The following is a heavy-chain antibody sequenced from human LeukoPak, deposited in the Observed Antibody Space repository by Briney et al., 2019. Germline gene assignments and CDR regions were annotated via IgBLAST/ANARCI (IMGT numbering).Heavy chain of an antibody. J-gene: IGHJ4*02. CDR3: ARGVEELSLYFFDY. CDR2: IYYSGST. V-gene: IGHV4-59*01. Sequence: SETLSLTCTVSGGSISNYYWNWIRQPPGKGLGWIGHIYYSGSTNYSPSLKSRVTISVDTSKNQFSLKLSSVTAADTAVYYCARGVEELSLYFFDYWGQGTLVTVSS. CDR1: GGSISNYY. D-gene: IGHD3-16*02.